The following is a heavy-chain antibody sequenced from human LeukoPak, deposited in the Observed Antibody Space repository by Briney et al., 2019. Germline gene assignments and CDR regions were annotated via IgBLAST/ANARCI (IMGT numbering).Heavy chain of an antibody. J-gene: IGHJ4*02. V-gene: IGHV3-48*01. CDR1: GFTFSSYS. D-gene: IGHD6-19*01. CDR2: ISSSSSTI. CDR3: ARDPHPYSSGWFDHQGFDY. Sequence: PGGSLRLSCAASGFTFSSYSMNWVRQAPGKGLEWVSYISSSSSTIYYADSVKGRFTISRDNAKNSLYLQMNSLRAEDTAVYYCARDPHPYSSGWFDHQGFDYWGQGTLVTVSS.